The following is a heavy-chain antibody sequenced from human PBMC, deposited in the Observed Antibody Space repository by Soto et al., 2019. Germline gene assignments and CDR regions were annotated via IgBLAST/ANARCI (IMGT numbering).Heavy chain of an antibody. CDR1: VFTFSSYG. J-gene: IGHJ4*02. D-gene: IGHD3-10*01. CDR3: AKDREWFGELFDFGLN. CDR2: ISYDGSNK. V-gene: IGHV3-30*18. Sequence: QVQLVESGGGVVQPGRSLRLSCAASVFTFSSYGMHWVRQAPGKGLEWVAVISYDGSNKYYADSVKGRFTISRDNSKNTLYLQMNSLRAEDTAVYYCAKDREWFGELFDFGLNWGQGTLVTVSS.